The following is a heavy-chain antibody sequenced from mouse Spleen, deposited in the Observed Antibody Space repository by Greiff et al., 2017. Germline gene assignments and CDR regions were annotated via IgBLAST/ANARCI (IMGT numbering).Heavy chain of an antibody. V-gene: IGHV1-81*01. CDR1: GYTFTSYG. CDR3: ARWGYWYFDV. CDR2: IYPRSGNT. J-gene: IGHJ1*01. Sequence: QVQLQQSGAELARPGASVKLSCTASGYTFTSYGISWVKQSTGQGLEWIGEIYPRSGNTYYNEKFKGKATLTADKSSSTAYMELRSLTSEDSAVYFSARWGYWYFDVWGAGTTVTVSS.